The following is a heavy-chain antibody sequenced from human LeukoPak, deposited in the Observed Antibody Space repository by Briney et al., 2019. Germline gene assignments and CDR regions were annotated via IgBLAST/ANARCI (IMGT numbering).Heavy chain of an antibody. J-gene: IGHJ4*02. Sequence: SETLSLTCTVSGGSISSYYWSWLRQPAGKGLEWIGRIYTSGSTNYNPSLKSRVTMSVDTSKNQFSLKLSSGTAADTAVYYCARGDYYDSSLDYWGQGTLVTVSS. CDR1: GGSISSYY. D-gene: IGHD3-22*01. V-gene: IGHV4-4*07. CDR2: IYTSGST. CDR3: ARGDYYDSSLDY.